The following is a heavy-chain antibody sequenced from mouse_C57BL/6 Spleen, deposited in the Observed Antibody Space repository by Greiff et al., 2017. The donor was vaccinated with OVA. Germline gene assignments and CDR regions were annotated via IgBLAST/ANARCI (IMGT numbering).Heavy chain of an antibody. CDR2: INPNNGGT. J-gene: IGHJ2*01. CDR1: GYTFTDYN. Sequence: EVQLQQSGPELVKPGASVKIPCKASGYTFTDYNMDWVKQSHGKSLEWIGDINPNNGGTIYNQKFKGKATLTVDKSSSTAYMELRSLTSEDTAVYYCARWRPLATGGYFDYWGQGTTLTVSS. V-gene: IGHV1-18*01. CDR3: ARWRPLATGGYFDY. D-gene: IGHD1-1*01.